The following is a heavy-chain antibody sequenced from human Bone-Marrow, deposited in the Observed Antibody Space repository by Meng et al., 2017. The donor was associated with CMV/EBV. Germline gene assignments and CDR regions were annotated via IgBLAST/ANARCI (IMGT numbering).Heavy chain of an antibody. CDR3: ATSGYSGYDPLDY. Sequence: ASVKVSCKASGYTFTGYYMHWVRQAPGQGLEWMGWINPNSGGTNYAQKFQGRVTMTEDTSTDTAYMELSSLRSEDTAVYYCATSGYSGYDPLDYWGQGTLVTVSS. CDR1: GYTFTGYY. J-gene: IGHJ4*02. CDR2: INPNSGGT. D-gene: IGHD5-12*01. V-gene: IGHV1-2*02.